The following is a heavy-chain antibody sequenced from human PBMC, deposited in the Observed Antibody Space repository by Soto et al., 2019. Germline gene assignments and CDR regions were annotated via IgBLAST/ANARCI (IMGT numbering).Heavy chain of an antibody. CDR1: GYTFTRYC. V-gene: IGHV1-46*03. Sequence: GASVKVSCKASGYTFTRYCMHYVRQAPGQGLEWMGIINPSGGSTSYAQKFQGRVTMTRDTPTSTVYMELSSLRSEDTAVYYCARVYCSGGSCYSIDYWGQGTLVTVSS. D-gene: IGHD2-15*01. CDR3: ARVYCSGGSCYSIDY. J-gene: IGHJ4*02. CDR2: INPSGGST.